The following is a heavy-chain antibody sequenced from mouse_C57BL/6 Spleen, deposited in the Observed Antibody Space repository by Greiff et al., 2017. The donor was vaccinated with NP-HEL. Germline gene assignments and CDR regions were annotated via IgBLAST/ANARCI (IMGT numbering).Heavy chain of an antibody. CDR2: IYPRSGNT. J-gene: IGHJ2*01. D-gene: IGHD4-1*01. Sequence: QVQLKQSGAELARPGASVKLSCKASGYTFTSYGISWVKQRTGQGLEWIGEIYPRSGNTYYNEKFKGKATLTADKSSSTAYMELRSLTSEDSAVYFCARLGQRGYFDYWGQGTTLTVSS. CDR1: GYTFTSYG. V-gene: IGHV1-81*01. CDR3: ARLGQRGYFDY.